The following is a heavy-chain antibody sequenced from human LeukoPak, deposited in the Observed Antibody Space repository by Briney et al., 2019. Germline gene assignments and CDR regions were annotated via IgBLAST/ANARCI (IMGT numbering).Heavy chain of an antibody. CDR2: INQDGSGK. Sequence: GSLRLSCAASGFTFSNYWMSWIRHAPGKGLEWVANINQDGSGKSWVDSVRGRFTISRDNAKNLLYLQMNSLTAEDTAVYYCARDRLGTGPDFGYWGQGTLVTVSS. D-gene: IGHD3/OR15-3a*01. J-gene: IGHJ4*02. V-gene: IGHV3-7*01. CDR3: ARDRLGTGPDFGY. CDR1: GFTFSNYW.